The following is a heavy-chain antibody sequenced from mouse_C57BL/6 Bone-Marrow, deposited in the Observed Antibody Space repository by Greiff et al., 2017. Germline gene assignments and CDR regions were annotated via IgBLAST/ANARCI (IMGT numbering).Heavy chain of an antibody. CDR2: INSDGGST. J-gene: IGHJ1*03. Sequence: EVKLMESGGGLVQPGESLKLSCESNEYEFPSHDMSWVRKTPEKRLELVAAINSDGGSTYYPDTMERRFIISRDNTQKTLYLQMSSLRSENTALDYRARRALGYDWYFDVWGTGTTVTVSS. CDR3: ARRALGYDWYFDV. CDR1: EYEFPSHD. V-gene: IGHV5-2*01. D-gene: IGHD2-2*01.